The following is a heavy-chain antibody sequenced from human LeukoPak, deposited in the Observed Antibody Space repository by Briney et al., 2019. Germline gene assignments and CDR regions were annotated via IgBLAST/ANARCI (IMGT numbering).Heavy chain of an antibody. D-gene: IGHD6-13*01. J-gene: IGHJ5*02. CDR2: TYSSGST. Sequence: SETLSLTCTVSGGSISGFFWSWVRQPPGKGLVHIGYTYSSGSTNYSPSLKSRVTISLDTSKNQVSLKLSSVTAADTAVYYCARVTAADVNWFDPWGQGTLVTVSS. CDR1: GGSISGFF. CDR3: ARVTAADVNWFDP. V-gene: IGHV4-59*12.